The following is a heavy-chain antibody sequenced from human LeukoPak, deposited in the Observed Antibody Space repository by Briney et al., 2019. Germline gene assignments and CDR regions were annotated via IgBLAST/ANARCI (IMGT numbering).Heavy chain of an antibody. D-gene: IGHD1-1*01. V-gene: IGHV1-18*01. CDR2: ITAYNGNR. CDR3: ARDNDKVVDH. Sequence: ASVKVSCKTSGYTFSNYGISWVRQAPGQRLEWMGWITAYNGNRLYAQRFQGRITLTTDTSTSTSYMELGSLEYDDTAIYYCARDNDKVVDHWGQGTLVTVSS. J-gene: IGHJ4*01. CDR1: GYTFSNYG.